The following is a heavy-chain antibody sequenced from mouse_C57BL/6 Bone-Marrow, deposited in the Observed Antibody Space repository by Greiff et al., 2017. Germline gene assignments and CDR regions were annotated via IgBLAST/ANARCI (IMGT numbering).Heavy chain of an antibody. CDR3: ARFITTVVAHWYFDV. V-gene: IGHV1-82*01. J-gene: IGHJ1*03. CDR2: LYPGDGDT. CDR1: GYAFSSSW. D-gene: IGHD1-1*01. Sequence: VKLVESGPELVKPGASVKISCKASGYAFSSSWMNWVKQRPGKGLEWIGRLYPGDGDTNYNGKFKGKATLTADKSSSTAYMQLSSLTSEDSAVYFCARFITTVVAHWYFDVWGTGTTVTVSS.